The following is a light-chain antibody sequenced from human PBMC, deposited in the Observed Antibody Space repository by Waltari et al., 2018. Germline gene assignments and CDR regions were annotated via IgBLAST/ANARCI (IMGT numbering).Light chain of an antibody. J-gene: IGLJ2*01. CDR3: GTWDNSLRAGV. CDR2: END. V-gene: IGLV1-51*02. CDR1: PPNIGSNY. Sequence: QSVLTQPPSVSAAPGQRVTISCSGSPPNIGSNYVSWYQQFPGTAPKLLIYENDKRSPGSPYRFSASTSGTSATLGITGLHSGDEADYYCGTWDNSLRAGVFGGGTKLTVL.